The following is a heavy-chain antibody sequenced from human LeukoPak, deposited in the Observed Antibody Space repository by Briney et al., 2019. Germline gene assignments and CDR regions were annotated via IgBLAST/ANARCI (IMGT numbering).Heavy chain of an antibody. Sequence: GGSPRLSCAASGFTFTTYWMAWVRQAPGKGLEWVANIKQDGSEKYYVDSVKGRFTISRDNAENSLYLQMSSLRAEDTAVYYCARDSDGVLDYWGQGTLVTVSS. CDR2: IKQDGSEK. V-gene: IGHV3-7*04. D-gene: IGHD3-10*01. CDR1: GFTFTTYW. CDR3: ARDSDGVLDY. J-gene: IGHJ4*02.